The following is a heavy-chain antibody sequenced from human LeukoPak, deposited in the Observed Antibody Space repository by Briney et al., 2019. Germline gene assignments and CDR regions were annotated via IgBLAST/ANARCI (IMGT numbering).Heavy chain of an antibody. J-gene: IGHJ3*01. CDR2: VNHSGQS. V-gene: IGHV4-34*01. CDR1: GGSFHGYH. Sequence: PSETLSLTCAVYGGSFHGYHWSWIPQPPGKGLEWIGDVNHSGQSSYRSSLKSRVTISVDTSKNQFSLRLTSVTAADTAVYYCARRPDGFDFWGQGTMVTVSS. CDR3: ARRPDGFDF.